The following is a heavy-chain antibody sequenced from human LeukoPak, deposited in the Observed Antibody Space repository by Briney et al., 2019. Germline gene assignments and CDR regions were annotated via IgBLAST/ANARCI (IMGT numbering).Heavy chain of an antibody. CDR2: IYPGDSDT. CDR1: GYSFTSYW. CDR3: ARRAAAPRRNENWFDP. J-gene: IGHJ5*02. V-gene: IGHV5-51*01. Sequence: GESLKISCKGSGYSFTSYWIGWVRQMPGKGLEWMGIIYPGDSDTRYSPSFQGQVTISADKSISTAYLQWSSLKASDTAMYYCARRAAAPRRNENWFDPWGQGTLVTVSS. D-gene: IGHD1-1*01.